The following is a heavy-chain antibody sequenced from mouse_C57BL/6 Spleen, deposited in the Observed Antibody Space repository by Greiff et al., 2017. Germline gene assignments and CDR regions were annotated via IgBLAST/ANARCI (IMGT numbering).Heavy chain of an antibody. D-gene: IGHD1-1*01. CDR3: ARDTTVVDYFDY. J-gene: IGHJ2*01. Sequence: QVQLQQSGPELVKPGASVKISCKASGYAFSSSWMNWVKQRPGKGLEWIGRIYPGDGDTNYNGKFKGKATLTADKSSSTAYMQLSSLTSEDSAVYFCARDTTVVDYFDYWGQGTTLTVSS. V-gene: IGHV1-82*01. CDR1: GYAFSSSW. CDR2: IYPGDGDT.